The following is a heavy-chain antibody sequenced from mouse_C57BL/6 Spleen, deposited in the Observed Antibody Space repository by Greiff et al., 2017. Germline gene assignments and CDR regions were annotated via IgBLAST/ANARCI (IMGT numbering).Heavy chain of an antibody. CDR2: ISNGGGST. CDR3: ARHRGQYDYDGRSYAMDD. V-gene: IGHV5-12*01. J-gene: IGHJ4*01. CDR1: GFTFSDYY. Sequence: EVQVVESGGGLVQPGGSLKLSCAASGFTFSDYYMYWVRQTPEKRLEWVAYISNGGGSTYYPDTVKGRFTLPRDHAKNTLYLQMSRLKSEDTAMYYCARHRGQYDYDGRSYAMDDWGQGTSVTVSS. D-gene: IGHD2-4*01.